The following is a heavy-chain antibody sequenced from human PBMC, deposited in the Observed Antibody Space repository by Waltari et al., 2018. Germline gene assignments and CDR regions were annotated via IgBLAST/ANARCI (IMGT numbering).Heavy chain of an antibody. CDR2: IKPNSGVT. Sequence: QVQLVQSGAEVKKPGASVRVSCEASGYTFTGPYLHWVRQAPGQGLEWMGRIKPNSGVTDYAQKFQDRVTMTRDTSSSTAYLELSSLTSEDTAVFYCATALGDNTSASRPFHLWGQGTVITVSS. CDR1: GYTFTGPY. CDR3: ATALGDNTSASRPFHL. V-gene: IGHV1-2*06. D-gene: IGHD3-10*01. J-gene: IGHJ3*01.